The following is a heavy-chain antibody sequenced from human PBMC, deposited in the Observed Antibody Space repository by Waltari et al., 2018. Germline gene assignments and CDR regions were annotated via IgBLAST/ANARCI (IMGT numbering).Heavy chain of an antibody. J-gene: IGHJ5*02. V-gene: IGHV4-39*01. CDR1: GGSISSSSYY. Sequence: QLQLQESGPGLVKPSETLSLTCTVSGGSISSSSYYWGWIRQPPGKGLEWIGSIYYSGSTYYKPYLNSRVTISVDTSKNQFSLKLSSVTAADTAVYYCARPFEGVFDPWGQGTLVTVSS. CDR2: IYYSGST. CDR3: ARPFEGVFDP.